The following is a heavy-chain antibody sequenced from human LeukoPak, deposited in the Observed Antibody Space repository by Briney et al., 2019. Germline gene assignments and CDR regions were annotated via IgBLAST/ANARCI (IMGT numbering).Heavy chain of an antibody. Sequence: QSGGSLRLSCAASGFTFRTYAMTWVRQAPGKGLEWVSSINGNADDTYYADSVKGRFTISRDNSKNTLHLQMNSLRAEDTALYYCAKIDYGDFHFDYWGQGTLVTVSS. J-gene: IGHJ4*02. CDR1: GFTFRTYA. V-gene: IGHV3-23*01. CDR3: AKIDYGDFHFDY. CDR2: INGNADDT. D-gene: IGHD4-17*01.